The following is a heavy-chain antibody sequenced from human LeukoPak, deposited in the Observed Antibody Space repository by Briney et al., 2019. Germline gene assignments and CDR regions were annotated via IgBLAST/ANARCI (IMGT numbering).Heavy chain of an antibody. CDR2: ISGSGGST. J-gene: IGHJ4*02. Sequence: GSLRLSCAASGFTFSSYAMSWVRQAPGKGLEWGSAISGSGGSTYYADSVNARFTITRSNSKNTLYLQMNALRAEDTAVYYCAGGDSFAYADYWGQGTLVTVSS. CDR1: GFTFSSYA. V-gene: IGHV3-23*01. CDR3: AGGDSFAYADY. D-gene: IGHD2-21*02.